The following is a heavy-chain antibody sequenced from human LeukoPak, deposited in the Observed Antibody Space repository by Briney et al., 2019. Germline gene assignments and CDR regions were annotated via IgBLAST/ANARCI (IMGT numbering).Heavy chain of an antibody. V-gene: IGHV1-18*01. J-gene: IGHJ4*02. D-gene: IGHD2-2*01. CDR3: TRVASTTCDCPDYFDY. Sequence: GASVKVSCKASGYNFNTFGISWVRQAPGQGLEWMGWISAYTGNTNYAPKFQGRVTITTDRSTSTAYMDLRSLRSDDTAVYYCTRVASTTCDCPDYFDYWAREPWSPSPQ. CDR1: GYNFNTFG. CDR2: ISAYTGNT.